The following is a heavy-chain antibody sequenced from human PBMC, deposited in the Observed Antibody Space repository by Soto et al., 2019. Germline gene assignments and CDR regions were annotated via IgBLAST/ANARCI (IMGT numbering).Heavy chain of an antibody. CDR2: IIPIFGTA. Sequence: SVKVSCKASGGTFSSYAISWVRQAPGQGLEWMGGIIPIFGTANYAQKFQGRVTITADESTSTAYMELSSLRSEDTAVYYCARDIRNYYDSSGYSAFDYWGQGTLGTVSS. J-gene: IGHJ4*02. V-gene: IGHV1-69*13. D-gene: IGHD3-22*01. CDR3: ARDIRNYYDSSGYSAFDY. CDR1: GGTFSSYA.